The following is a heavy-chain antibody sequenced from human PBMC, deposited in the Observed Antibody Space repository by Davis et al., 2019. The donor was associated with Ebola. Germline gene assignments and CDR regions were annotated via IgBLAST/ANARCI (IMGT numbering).Heavy chain of an antibody. CDR1: GFTFSSYA. Sequence: GGSLRLSCAASGFTFSSYAMHWVRQAPGKGLEWVAVISYDESNKYYADSVKGRFTISRDNSKNTLYLQMNSLRAEDTAVYYCARDLATVTPYYFDYWGQGTLVTVSS. CDR2: ISYDESNK. J-gene: IGHJ4*02. V-gene: IGHV3-30-3*01. D-gene: IGHD4-17*01. CDR3: ARDLATVTPYYFDY.